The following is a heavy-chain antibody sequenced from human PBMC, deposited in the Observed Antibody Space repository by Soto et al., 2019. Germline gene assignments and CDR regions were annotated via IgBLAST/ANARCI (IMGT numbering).Heavy chain of an antibody. CDR2: ISAYNGNT. V-gene: IGHV1-18*01. D-gene: IGHD3-16*02. J-gene: IGHJ3*02. CDR1: GYTFTSYG. CDR3: ARDRRGIMITFGELSPGTFDI. Sequence: ASVKVSCKASGYTFTSYGISWVRQAPGQGLEWMGWISAYNGNTNYAQKLQGRVTMTTDTSTSTAYMELRSLRSDDTAVYYCARDRRGIMITFGELSPGTFDIWGQGTMVTVSS.